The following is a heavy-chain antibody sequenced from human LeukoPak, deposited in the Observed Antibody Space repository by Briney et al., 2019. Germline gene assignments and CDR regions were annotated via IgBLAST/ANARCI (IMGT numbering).Heavy chain of an antibody. D-gene: IGHD7-27*01. CDR1: GGSISSGGYY. CDR2: IYYSGST. V-gene: IGHV4-31*03. Sequence: SETLSLTCTVSGGSISSGGYYWSWIRQHPGKGLEWIGYIYYSGSTYYNPSLKSRVTISVDTSKNQFSLKLSSVTAADTAVYYCARGMAATGGIFDYWGKGTLVTVSS. CDR3: ARGMAATGGIFDY. J-gene: IGHJ4*02.